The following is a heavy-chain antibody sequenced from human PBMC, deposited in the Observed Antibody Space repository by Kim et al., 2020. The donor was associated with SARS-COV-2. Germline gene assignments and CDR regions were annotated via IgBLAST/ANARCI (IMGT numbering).Heavy chain of an antibody. CDR2: IIPILGIA. Sequence: SVKVSCKASGGTFSSYAISWVRQAPGQGLEWMGRIIPILGIANYAQKFQGRVTITADKSTSTAYMELSSLRSEDTAVYYCATPGDYDYVWGSYRPPGSFGYWGQGTLVTVSS. CDR3: ATPGDYDYVWGSYRPPGSFGY. V-gene: IGHV1-69*04. D-gene: IGHD3-16*02. J-gene: IGHJ4*02. CDR1: GGTFSSYA.